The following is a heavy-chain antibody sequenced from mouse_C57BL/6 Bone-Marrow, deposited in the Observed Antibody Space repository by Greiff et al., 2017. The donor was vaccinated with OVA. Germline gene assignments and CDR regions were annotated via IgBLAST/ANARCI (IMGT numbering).Heavy chain of an antibody. CDR2: IYPGSGNT. D-gene: IGHD2-4*01. J-gene: IGHJ1*03. CDR1: GYSFTSYY. Sequence: QVQLKQSGPELVKPGASVKISCKASGYSFTSYYIHWVKQRPGQGLEWIGWIYPGSGNTKYNEKFKGKATLTADTSSSTAYMQLSSLTSEDSAVYYCASYDYDYWYFDVWGTGTTVTVSS. CDR3: ASYDYDYWYFDV. V-gene: IGHV1-66*01.